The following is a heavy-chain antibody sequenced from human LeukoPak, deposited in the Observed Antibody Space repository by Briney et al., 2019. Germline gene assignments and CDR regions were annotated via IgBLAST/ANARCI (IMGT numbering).Heavy chain of an antibody. CDR1: GYTFTSYA. CDR3: ARDVERIAAAGRSGSAFDI. D-gene: IGHD6-13*01. Sequence: ASVKVSCKASGYTFTSYAMNWVRQAPGQGLEWMGWINTNTGNPTYAQGFTGRFVFSLDTSVSTAYLQISSLKAEDTAVYYCARDVERIAAAGRSGSAFDIWGQGTMVTVSS. V-gene: IGHV7-4-1*02. CDR2: INTNTGNP. J-gene: IGHJ3*02.